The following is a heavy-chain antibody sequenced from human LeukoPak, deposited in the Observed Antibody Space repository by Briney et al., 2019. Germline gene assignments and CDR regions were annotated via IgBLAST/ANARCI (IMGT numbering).Heavy chain of an antibody. V-gene: IGHV4-39*01. J-gene: IGHJ4*02. Sequence: KPSETLSLTCTVSGGSISSTIYYWGWIRHPPGKGLEWIGSIYHSGRTYSNPSLKSRVTISVYTSKNQFSLKLSSVTAADTAVYYCARLKAVAGTDYWGQGTLVTVSS. D-gene: IGHD6-19*01. CDR1: GGSISSTIYY. CDR3: ARLKAVAGTDY. CDR2: IYHSGRT.